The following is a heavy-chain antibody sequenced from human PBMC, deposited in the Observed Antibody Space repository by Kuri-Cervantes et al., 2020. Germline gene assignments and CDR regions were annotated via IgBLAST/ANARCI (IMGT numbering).Heavy chain of an antibody. CDR1: GDSISTYY. V-gene: IGHV4-59*12. CDR2: IYNSGST. J-gene: IGHJ5*02. D-gene: IGHD6-6*01. CDR3: ARDIGEVAARPLNWFDP. Sequence: ESLKISCTVSGDSISTYYWSWIRQPPGKGLEWIGYIYNSGSTKYNPSLKSRVTISVDKSKNQFSLKLSSVTAADTAVYYCARDIGEVAARPLNWFDPWGQGTLVTVSS.